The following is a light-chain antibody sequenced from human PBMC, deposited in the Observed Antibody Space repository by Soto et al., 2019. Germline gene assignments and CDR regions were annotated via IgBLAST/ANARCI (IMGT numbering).Light chain of an antibody. V-gene: IGKV3-11*01. Sequence: EIVLTQSPDTLSLSPGEGATLSCRASQSVFTYLAWYQQKPGQAPRLLLYDASYRATGIPARFSGGGSGTDLTLTISSLDPDDFAVYYCQQRRGWPPTFGQGTRLDIK. J-gene: IGKJ5*01. CDR3: QQRRGWPPT. CDR1: QSVFTY. CDR2: DAS.